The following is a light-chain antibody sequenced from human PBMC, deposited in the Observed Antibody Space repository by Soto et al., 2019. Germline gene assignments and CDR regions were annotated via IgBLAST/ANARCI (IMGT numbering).Light chain of an antibody. CDR2: GDN. CDR3: QSYDSSLNRV. V-gene: IGLV1-40*01. Sequence: QSVLSQPPSVSGAPGQRITISCTGSSSNIGANYDVHWYRQVPGTAPKLLMSGDNNRPSGVADRFSGSKSGTSASLAITXXXXXDEADYYCQSYDSSLNRVFGTGTKLTVL. CDR1: SSNIGANYD. J-gene: IGLJ1*01.